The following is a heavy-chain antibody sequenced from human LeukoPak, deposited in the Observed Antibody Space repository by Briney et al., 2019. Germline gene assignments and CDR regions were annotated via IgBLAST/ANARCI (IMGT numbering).Heavy chain of an antibody. J-gene: IGHJ4*02. Sequence: GGSLRLSCAASGFTFSSYAMNWVRQAPGKGLEWVAMIKEHGSAKYYADSVRGRFTISRDDAKHSLYLQMDSLRAEDTAVYYCAGLDTALLNTAYWGQGTLVTVSS. D-gene: IGHD5-18*01. V-gene: IGHV3-7*01. CDR2: IKEHGSAK. CDR1: GFTFSSYA. CDR3: AGLDTALLNTAY.